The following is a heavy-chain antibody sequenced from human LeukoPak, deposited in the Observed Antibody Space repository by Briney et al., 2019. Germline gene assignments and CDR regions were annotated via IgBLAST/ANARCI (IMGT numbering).Heavy chain of an antibody. V-gene: IGHV4-39*07. D-gene: IGHD3-22*01. Sequence: PSETLSLTCTVSGVSISSSSYYWGWIRQPPGKGLEWIGSICYSGSTYYNPSLKSRVTISVDTAKNQCSLKLSSVTAADTAVYYCARDYFDTSDSLRHWHFDLWGRGTLVTVSS. CDR1: GVSISSSSYY. J-gene: IGHJ2*01. CDR3: ARDYFDTSDSLRHWHFDL. CDR2: ICYSGST.